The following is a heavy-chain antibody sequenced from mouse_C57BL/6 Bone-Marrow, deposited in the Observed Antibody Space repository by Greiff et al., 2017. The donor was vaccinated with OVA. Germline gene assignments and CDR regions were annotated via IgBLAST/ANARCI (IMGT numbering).Heavy chain of an antibody. D-gene: IGHD2-3*01. V-gene: IGHV1-7*01. J-gene: IGHJ3*01. CDR1: GYTFTSYW. CDR2: INPSSGYT. Sequence: VQLQQSGADLAKPGASVKLSCKASGYTFTSYWMHWVKQRPGQGLEWIGYINPSSGYTKYNQKIKDQATLTADKSSSTAYMQLSSLTYEDSAVYYCARSGYDGYYGAYWGQGTLVTVSA. CDR3: ARSGYDGYYGAY.